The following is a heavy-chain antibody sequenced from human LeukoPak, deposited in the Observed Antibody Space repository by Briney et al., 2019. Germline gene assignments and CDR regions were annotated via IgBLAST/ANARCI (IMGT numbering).Heavy chain of an antibody. J-gene: IGHJ4*02. V-gene: IGHV4-34*01. Sequence: SETLSLTCAVYGGSFSGYYWSWIRQPPGKGLEWIGEINHSGSTNYNPSLKSRVTISVDASKNQFSLKLSSVTAADTAVYYCARGQVRGGYFDYWGQGTLVTVSS. D-gene: IGHD3-10*01. CDR2: INHSGST. CDR1: GGSFSGYY. CDR3: ARGQVRGGYFDY.